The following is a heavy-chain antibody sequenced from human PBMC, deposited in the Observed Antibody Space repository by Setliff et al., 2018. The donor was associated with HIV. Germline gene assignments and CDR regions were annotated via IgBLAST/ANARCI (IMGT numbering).Heavy chain of an antibody. J-gene: IGHJ4*02. CDR3: ARASLAARPHFFDS. CDR1: GFTFSSYG. CDR2: IRYDGSNK. D-gene: IGHD6-6*01. Sequence: GGSLRLSCAASGFTFSSYGMHWVRQAPGKGLEWVAFIRYDGSNKYYADSVKGRFTISRDNSKNTLYLQWSSLKASDTGIYFCARASLAARPHFFDSWGQGTLVTVS. V-gene: IGHV3-30*02.